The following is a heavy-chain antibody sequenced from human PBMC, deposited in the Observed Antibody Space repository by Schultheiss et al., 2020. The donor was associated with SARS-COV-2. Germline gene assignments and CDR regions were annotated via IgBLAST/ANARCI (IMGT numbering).Heavy chain of an antibody. D-gene: IGHD3-16*02. CDR3: AKDRDYVWGSYRSFPFGWFDP. Sequence: GESLKISCAASGFTVSSNYMSWVRQAPGKGLEWVSVISGSGGSTYYADSVKGRFTISRDNSKNTLYLQMNSLRAEDTAVYYCAKDRDYVWGSYRSFPFGWFDPWGQGTLVTVSS. J-gene: IGHJ5*02. CDR2: ISGSGGST. CDR1: GFTVSSNY. V-gene: IGHV3-23*01.